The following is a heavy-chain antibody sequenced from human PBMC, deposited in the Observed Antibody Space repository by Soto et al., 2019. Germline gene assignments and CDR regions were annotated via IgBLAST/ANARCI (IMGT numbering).Heavy chain of an antibody. CDR1: GYIFTGHY. V-gene: IGHV1-2*02. CDR3: AGRCDGTNCLGHFDY. CDR2: INPISGDT. Sequence: GASVRVSCKASGYIFTGHYIHWVRQAPGQGLEWMGWINPISGDTNYAQKFQGRVTITADKSKSTAYMELNSLRSEDTAVYYCAGRCDGTNCLGHFDYWGQGTLVTVSS. J-gene: IGHJ4*02. D-gene: IGHD2-2*01.